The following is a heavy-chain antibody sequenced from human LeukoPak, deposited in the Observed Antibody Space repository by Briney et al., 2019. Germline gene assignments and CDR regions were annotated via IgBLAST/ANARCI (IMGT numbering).Heavy chain of an antibody. CDR2: ISYDGSNK. CDR1: GFTFSSYG. Sequence: PGGSLRLSCAASGFTFSSYGMHWVRQAQGKGLEWVAVISYDGSNKYYADSVKGRFTISRDNSKNTLYLQMNSLRAEDTAVYYCAKFYYYGSGSLSNYGMDVWGQGTTVTVSS. CDR3: AKFYYYGSGSLSNYGMDV. D-gene: IGHD3-10*01. J-gene: IGHJ6*02. V-gene: IGHV3-30*18.